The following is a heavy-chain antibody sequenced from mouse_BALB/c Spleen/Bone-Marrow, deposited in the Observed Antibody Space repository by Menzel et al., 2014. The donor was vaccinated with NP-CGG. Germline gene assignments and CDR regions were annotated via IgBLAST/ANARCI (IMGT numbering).Heavy chain of an antibody. CDR3: ARDNYGSRFDY. V-gene: IGHV5-6-3*01. J-gene: IGHJ2*01. CDR2: INNNDGNT. CDR1: GFTFSSYG. D-gene: IGHD1-1*01. Sequence: EVHLVESGGGLVQPGGSLKLSRAASGFTFSSYGMSWVRQTPDKRLELVATINNNDGNTYYPDSVKGRFTISRDNAKNTLYLQMSSLKSEDTAMYYCARDNYGSRFDYWGQGTTLTVSS.